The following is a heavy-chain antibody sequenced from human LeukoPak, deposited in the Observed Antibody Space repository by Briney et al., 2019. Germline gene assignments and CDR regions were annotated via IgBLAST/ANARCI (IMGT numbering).Heavy chain of an antibody. CDR3: ASLGSVNVFKIPPVFDY. D-gene: IGHD3-16*01. J-gene: IGHJ4*02. CDR2: IYTSGST. V-gene: IGHV4-4*07. Sequence: PSETLSLTCTVSGGSISSYHWSWIRQPAGKGLEWIGRIYTSGSTNYNPSLKSRVTMSVDTSKNQFSLKLSSVTAADTAVYYCASLGSVNVFKIPPVFDYWGQGTLVTVSS. CDR1: GGSISSYH.